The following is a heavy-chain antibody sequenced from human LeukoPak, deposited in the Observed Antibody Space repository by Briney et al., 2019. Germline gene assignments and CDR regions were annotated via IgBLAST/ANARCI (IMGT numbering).Heavy chain of an antibody. Sequence: GGSLRLSCAASGFTFSSYSMSWVRQAPGKGLEWVSSISSSSSYIYYADSVKGRFTISRDNAKNSLYLQMNSLRAEDTAVYYCARDRLGVKDYWGQGTLVTVSS. CDR3: ARDRLGVKDY. V-gene: IGHV3-21*01. J-gene: IGHJ4*02. D-gene: IGHD1-26*01. CDR1: GFTFSSYS. CDR2: ISSSSSYI.